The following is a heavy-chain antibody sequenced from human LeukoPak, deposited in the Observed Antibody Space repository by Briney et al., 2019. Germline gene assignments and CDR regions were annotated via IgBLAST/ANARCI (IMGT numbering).Heavy chain of an antibody. CDR3: ARDLWLFYYYGMDV. J-gene: IGHJ6*02. Sequence: GGSLRLSCAASGFTFSSYAMSWVRQAPGKGLEWVSAISGSGGSTYYADSVKGRFTISRDNSKNTLYLQMNSLRAEDTAVYYCARDLWLFYYYGMDVWGQGTTVTVSS. D-gene: IGHD2-21*01. CDR2: ISGSGGST. CDR1: GFTFSSYA. V-gene: IGHV3-23*01.